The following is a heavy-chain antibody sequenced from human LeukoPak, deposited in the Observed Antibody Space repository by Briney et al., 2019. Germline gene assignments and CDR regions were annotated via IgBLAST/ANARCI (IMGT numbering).Heavy chain of an antibody. V-gene: IGHV4-4*07. CDR1: GGSVSSYY. CDR2: IYVTGNT. CDR3: AKVGHYGATLDY. J-gene: IGHJ4*02. D-gene: IGHD4-17*01. Sequence: PSETLSLTCTVSGGSVSSYYWSWIRQSAGKGLEWIGRIYVTGNTNYHPSLKSRVTMSVDTSKNQVSLRLRSVTAADTAVYYCAKVGHYGATLDYWGPGILVTVSS.